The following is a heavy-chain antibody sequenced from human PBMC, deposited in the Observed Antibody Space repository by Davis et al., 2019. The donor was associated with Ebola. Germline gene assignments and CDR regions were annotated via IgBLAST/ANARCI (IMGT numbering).Heavy chain of an antibody. CDR2: INPSGGST. CDR1: GYTFTSYY. J-gene: IGHJ6*03. CDR3: ARGLGYCSSTSCYRGYYYYYMDV. D-gene: IGHD2-2*01. V-gene: IGHV1-46*01. Sequence: ASVKVSCKASGYTFTSYYMHWVRQAPGQGLEWMGIINPSGGSTSYAQKFQGRVTMTRDTSTSTVYMELSSLRSEDTAVYYCARGLGYCSSTSCYRGYYYYYMDVWGKGTTVTVSS.